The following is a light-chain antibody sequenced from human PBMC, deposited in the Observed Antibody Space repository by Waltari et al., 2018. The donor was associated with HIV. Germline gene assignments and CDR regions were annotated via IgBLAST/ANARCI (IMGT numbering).Light chain of an antibody. CDR2: NVR. CDR1: SSDVGNYNR. V-gene: IGLV2-11*01. J-gene: IGLJ1*01. CDR3: SSYACTYIV. Sequence: SDLTQPRSVSGSLGQSVTIACTGPSSDVGNYNRVSGYQQSHGKSPKVDISNVRERPAGVPDRFSGAKSANTASLPISRLQAEDVSDYHGSSYACTYIVFGTGTKVSVL.